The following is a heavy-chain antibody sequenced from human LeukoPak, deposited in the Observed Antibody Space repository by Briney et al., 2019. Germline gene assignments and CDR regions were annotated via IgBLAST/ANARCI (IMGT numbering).Heavy chain of an antibody. CDR1: GYTFTGYY. Sequence: GASVKVSCKASGYTFTGYYMHWVRQAPGHGLEWMGWINPNSGGTNYAQKFQGRVTMTRDTSISTAYMELSRLRSDDTAVYYCARDQAGVTIFGVDHYAMDVWGQGTTVTVSS. CDR2: INPNSGGT. CDR3: ARDQAGVTIFGVDHYAMDV. V-gene: IGHV1-2*02. J-gene: IGHJ6*02. D-gene: IGHD3-3*01.